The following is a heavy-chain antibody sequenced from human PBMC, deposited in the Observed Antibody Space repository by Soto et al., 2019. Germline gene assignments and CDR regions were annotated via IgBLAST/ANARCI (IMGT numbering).Heavy chain of an antibody. J-gene: IGHJ4*02. CDR3: AGAGGMIQVVYDH. CDR2: INPNSGGT. V-gene: IGHV1-2*07. D-gene: IGHD3-22*01. CDR1: GYTFSDYY. Sequence: QVQLVQSGPEVKKPGASVKVSCKASGYTFSDYYIHWVRQAPGQGLEWVGWINPNSGGTNSARKFQGRVTMTGDTSSSTAYLELTSLTSDDTALYYCAGAGGMIQVVYDHWGQGTLVTVSS.